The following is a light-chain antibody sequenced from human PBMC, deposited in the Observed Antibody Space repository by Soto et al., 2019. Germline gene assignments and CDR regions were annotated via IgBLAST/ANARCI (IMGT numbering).Light chain of an antibody. CDR3: GSWDNSLSVVV. Sequence: QSVLTEPPSVSAAPGQEVSMSCSGGSSNIGSNFVAWYQQLPGKAPKLLIYDDSKRPYGIPGRFSASKSGTSATLGITDLQTGHEGDYFCGSWDNSLSVVVFGGGTKLTVL. CDR2: DDS. V-gene: IGLV1-51*01. J-gene: IGLJ3*02. CDR1: SSNIGSNF.